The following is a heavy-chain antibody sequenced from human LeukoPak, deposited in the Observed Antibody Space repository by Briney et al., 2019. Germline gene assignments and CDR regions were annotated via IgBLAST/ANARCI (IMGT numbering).Heavy chain of an antibody. CDR1: GFTFSSYG. J-gene: IGHJ6*03. D-gene: IGHD3-10*01. CDR3: AKGPGNYYGSGRGTYYYYYYMDV. Sequence: GGSLRLSCAASGFTFSSYGMHWVRQAPGKGLEWVAFIRYDGSNKYYADSVKGRFTISRDNSKNTLYLQMNSLRAEDTAVYYCAKGPGNYYGSGRGTYYYYYYMDVWGKGTTVTISS. CDR2: IRYDGSNK. V-gene: IGHV3-30*02.